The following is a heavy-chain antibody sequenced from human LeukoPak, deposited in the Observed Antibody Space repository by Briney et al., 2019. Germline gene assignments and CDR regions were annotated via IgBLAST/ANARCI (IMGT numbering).Heavy chain of an antibody. D-gene: IGHD1-7*01. CDR3: AKDFGDWNSIFDY. Sequence: PGGSLRLSCAASGFTFSSYAMSWVRQAPGKGLEWVSAISGSGGSTYYADSVKGRFTISRDNSKNTLYLQMSSLRAEDTAVYYCAKDFGDWNSIFDYWGQGTLVTVSS. J-gene: IGHJ4*02. CDR1: GFTFSSYA. CDR2: ISGSGGST. V-gene: IGHV3-23*01.